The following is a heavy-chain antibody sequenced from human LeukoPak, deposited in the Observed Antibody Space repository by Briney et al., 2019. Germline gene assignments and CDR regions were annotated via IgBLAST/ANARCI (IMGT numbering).Heavy chain of an antibody. Sequence: SETLSLTCTVSGGSISSSSYYWGWIRQPPGKGLEWIGSIYYSGSTYYNPSLKSRVTISVDTSKNQFSLKLSSVTAADTAVYYCAREDYYDSSGFDYWGQGTLVTVSS. CDR3: AREDYYDSSGFDY. CDR1: GGSISSSSYY. V-gene: IGHV4-39*07. J-gene: IGHJ4*02. D-gene: IGHD3-22*01. CDR2: IYYSGST.